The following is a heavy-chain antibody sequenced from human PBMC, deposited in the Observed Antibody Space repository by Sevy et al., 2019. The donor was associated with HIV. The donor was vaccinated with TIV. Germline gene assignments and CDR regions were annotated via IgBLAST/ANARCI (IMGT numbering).Heavy chain of an antibody. CDR1: GFTFSNYA. CDR2: IFSGVDGK. V-gene: IGHV3-23*05. Sequence: GGSLRLSCVASGFTFSNYAMNWVRQAPGKGLEWVSTIFSGVDGKYYADTVKGRFTISRDNSKDTVYVQLSSLRADDTDVYYCAGALYDSSGSFDALDIWGQGTMVTVSS. CDR3: AGALYDSSGSFDALDI. J-gene: IGHJ3*02. D-gene: IGHD3-22*01.